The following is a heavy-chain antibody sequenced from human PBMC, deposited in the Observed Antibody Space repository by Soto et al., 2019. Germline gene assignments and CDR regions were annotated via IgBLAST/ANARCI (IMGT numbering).Heavy chain of an antibody. J-gene: IGHJ6*02. CDR3: ARPQYSRSPEDEDFYYGMDV. CDR2: INPSGGST. Sequence: GSSVKVSCKASGYTFTSYYMHWVRQAPGQGLEWMGIINPSGGSTSYAQKFQGRVTMTRDTSTSTVYMELSSLRSEDTAVYYCARPQYSRSPEDEDFYYGMDVWGQGTTVTVSS. CDR1: GYTFTSYY. V-gene: IGHV1-46*01. D-gene: IGHD6-6*01.